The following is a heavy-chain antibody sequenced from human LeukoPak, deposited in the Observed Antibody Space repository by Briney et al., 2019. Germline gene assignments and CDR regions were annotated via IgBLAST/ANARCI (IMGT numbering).Heavy chain of an antibody. CDR2: VWYDGSNK. CDR1: GFTFSSYG. J-gene: IGHJ6*02. CDR3: ARTYYYDSSGSGSKALYYYYGMDV. Sequence: PGGSLRLSCAASGFTFSSYGMHWVRQAPGKGLEWEAVVWYDGSNKYYADSVKGRFTISRDNSKNTLYLQMNSLRAEDTAVYYCARTYYYDSSGSGSKALYYYYGMDVWGQGTTVTVSS. D-gene: IGHD3-22*01. V-gene: IGHV3-33*01.